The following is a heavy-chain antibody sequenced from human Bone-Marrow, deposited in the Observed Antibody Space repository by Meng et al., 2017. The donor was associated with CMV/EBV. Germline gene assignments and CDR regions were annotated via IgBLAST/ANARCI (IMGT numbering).Heavy chain of an antibody. CDR3: ARATWSIVGATTSDY. CDR2: ISAYNGNT. D-gene: IGHD1-26*01. Sequence: ASVKVSCKATGYIFTDYSISWVRQAPGQGLEWMGWISAYNGNTNYAQKLQGRVTMTTDTSTSTAYMELRSLRSDDTAVYYCARATWSIVGATTSDYWGQGTLVTVSS. V-gene: IGHV1-18*01. J-gene: IGHJ4*02. CDR1: GYIFTDYS.